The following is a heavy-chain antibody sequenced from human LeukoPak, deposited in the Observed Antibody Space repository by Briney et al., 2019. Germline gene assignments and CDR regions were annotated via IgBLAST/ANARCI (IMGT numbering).Heavy chain of an antibody. D-gene: IGHD2-21*02. V-gene: IGHV4-59*01. Sequence: SETLSLTCNVSGDSMKTNYWTWIRQPPGKGLEWIGFVHGDGTTNYNPSLNSRVTISIDTSENQLSLRLNSATAADTAVYYCARVFRGVVTSNFFDPWGQGTPVTVSS. CDR1: GDSMKTNY. CDR2: VHGDGTT. CDR3: ARVFRGVVTSNFFDP. J-gene: IGHJ5*02.